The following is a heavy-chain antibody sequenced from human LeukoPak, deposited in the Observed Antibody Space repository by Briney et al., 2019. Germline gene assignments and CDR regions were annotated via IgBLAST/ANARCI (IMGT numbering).Heavy chain of an antibody. CDR1: GGSISSGSYY. D-gene: IGHD2-15*01. J-gene: IGHJ4*02. CDR2: MYTSGST. V-gene: IGHV4-61*02. CDR3: ARAVVVAARPRSTYSRYFDY. Sequence: KPSETLSLTCTVSGGSISSGSYYWSWIRQPAGKGLEWIGRMYTSGSTYYNPSLKSRVTISVDTSKNQFSLKLSSVTAADTAVYYCARAVVVAARPRSTYSRYFDYWGQGTLVTVSS.